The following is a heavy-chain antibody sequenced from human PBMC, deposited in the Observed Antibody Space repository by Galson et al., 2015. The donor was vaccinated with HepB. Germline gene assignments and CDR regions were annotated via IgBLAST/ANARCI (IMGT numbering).Heavy chain of an antibody. D-gene: IGHD1-26*01. Sequence: SLRLSCAASGFTFTSYAMTWVRQAPGKGLEWVSSIRGTGRTKFYADSVRGRFTISRDNSKNTVYLQMNNLRDEDTAVYYCAKDLGPDAPVGAISLYWGQGTLVTVSS. J-gene: IGHJ4*02. CDR1: GFTFTSYA. CDR2: IRGTGRTK. V-gene: IGHV3-23*01. CDR3: AKDLGPDAPVGAISLY.